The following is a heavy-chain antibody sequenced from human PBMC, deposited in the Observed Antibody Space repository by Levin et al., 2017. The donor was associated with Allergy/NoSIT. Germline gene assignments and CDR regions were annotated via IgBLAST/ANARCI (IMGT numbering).Heavy chain of an antibody. CDR3: ASRPGKLSDYDWFDY. J-gene: IGHJ4*02. CDR1: GFTFSSYD. Sequence: GGSLRLSCVGSGFTFSSYDMSWVRQAPGKGLEWISTISDSGDRTYYADSVKGRFTISRDNSKNTLFLQMNSLRVEDTAVYYCASRPGKLSDYDWFDYWGQGTLVTVSS. V-gene: IGHV3-23*01. D-gene: IGHD3-16*01. CDR2: ISDSGDRT.